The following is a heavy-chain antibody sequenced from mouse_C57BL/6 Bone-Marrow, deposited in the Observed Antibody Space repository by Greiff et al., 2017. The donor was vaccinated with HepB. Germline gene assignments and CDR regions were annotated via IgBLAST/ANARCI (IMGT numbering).Heavy chain of an antibody. J-gene: IGHJ1*03. CDR3: ARAYYSNWYFDV. V-gene: IGHV1-47*01. D-gene: IGHD2-5*01. CDR2: FHPYNDDT. CDR1: GYTFTTYP. Sequence: VKLMESGAELVKPGASVKMSCKASGYTFTTYPIEWMKQNHGKSLEWIGNFHPYNDDTKYNEKFKGKATLTVEKSSSTVYLELSRLTSDDSAVYYCARAYYSNWYFDVWGTGTTVTVSS.